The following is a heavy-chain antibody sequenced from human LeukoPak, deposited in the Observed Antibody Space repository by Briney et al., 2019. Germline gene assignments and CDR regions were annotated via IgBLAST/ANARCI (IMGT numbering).Heavy chain of an antibody. CDR1: GGTFSSYA. J-gene: IGHJ5*02. CDR3: ARDGVIGVAVAGTSWFDP. V-gene: IGHV1-69*13. Sequence: SVKVSCKASGGTFSSYAISWVRQAPGQGLEWMGGIIPIFGTANYAQKFQGRVTITADESTSTAYMELSSLRSEDTAVYYCARDGVIGVAVAGTSWFDPWDQGTLVTVSS. D-gene: IGHD6-19*01. CDR2: IIPIFGTA.